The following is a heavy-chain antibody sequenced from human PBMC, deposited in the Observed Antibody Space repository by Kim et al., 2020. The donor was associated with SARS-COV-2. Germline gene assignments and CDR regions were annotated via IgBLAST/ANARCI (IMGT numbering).Heavy chain of an antibody. J-gene: IGHJ3*01. CDR1: GYTFTNYA. CDR2: INAGNGNT. D-gene: IGHD3-22*01. V-gene: IGHV1-3*01. CDR3: AREGHEGGYLT. Sequence: ASVKVSCKASGYTFTNYAIHWVRQAPGQRFEWMGWINAGNGNTRYPQKLQGRDTITRDTPASAAYMELSSLRSEDTAVYHCAREGHEGGYLTWGQGTMVTVSS.